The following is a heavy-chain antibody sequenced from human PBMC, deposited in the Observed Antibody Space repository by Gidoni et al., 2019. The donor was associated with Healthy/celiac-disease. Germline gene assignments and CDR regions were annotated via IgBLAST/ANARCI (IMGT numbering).Heavy chain of an antibody. CDR1: GFTFSSYG. CDR3: AKDIRITIFGVGPTDAFDI. V-gene: IGHV3-30*18. D-gene: IGHD3-3*01. CDR2: ISYDGSNK. Sequence: QVQPVESGGGVVQPGRSLRLSCAASGFTFSSYGMHWVRQAPGKGLEWVAVISYDGSNKYYADSVKGRFTISRDNSKNTLYLQMNSLRAEDTAVYYCAKDIRITIFGVGPTDAFDIWGQGTMVTVSS. J-gene: IGHJ3*02.